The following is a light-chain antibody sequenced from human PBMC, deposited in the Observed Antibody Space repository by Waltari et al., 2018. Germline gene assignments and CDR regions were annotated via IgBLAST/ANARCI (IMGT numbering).Light chain of an antibody. J-gene: IGKJ2*01. Sequence: DIQMTQSPSTLSPSVGDRLTITCRASQSISSWLAWYQQKPGTAPKLLIYKASTLESVVPSRFSGRGSGKEFSLTISSLQPDDFATYYCQQYNSYSYTFGQGTKLEIK. V-gene: IGKV1-5*03. CDR2: KAS. CDR1: QSISSW. CDR3: QQYNSYSYT.